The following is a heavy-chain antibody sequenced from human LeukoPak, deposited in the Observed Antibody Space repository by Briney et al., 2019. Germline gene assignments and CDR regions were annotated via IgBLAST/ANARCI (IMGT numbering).Heavy chain of an antibody. CDR1: GGTFSSYA. J-gene: IGHJ4*02. CDR3: ARDMGYYDSSGYYLY. Sequence: ASVRVSCKASGGTFSSYAISWVRQAPGQGLEWMGGIIPIFGTANYAQKFQGRVTITTDESTSTAYMELGSLRSEDTAVYYCARDMGYYDSSGYYLYWGQGTLVTVSS. CDR2: IIPIFGTA. V-gene: IGHV1-69*05. D-gene: IGHD3-22*01.